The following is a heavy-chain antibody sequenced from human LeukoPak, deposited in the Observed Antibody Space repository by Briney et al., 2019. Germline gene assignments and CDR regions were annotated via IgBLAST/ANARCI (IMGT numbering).Heavy chain of an antibody. V-gene: IGHV1-24*01. CDR2: FDPEDGET. D-gene: IGHD2-15*01. J-gene: IGHJ1*01. CDR1: GYTLTELS. Sequence: ASVKVSCKVSGYTLTELSMHWVRQAPGRGLEWMGGFDPEDGETIYAQKFQGTVTMTEDTSTDTAYMELSSLRPEDTAVYYCATFEAYCSGGSCYSSALGYFQHWGQGTLVTVSS. CDR3: ATFEAYCSGGSCYSSALGYFQH.